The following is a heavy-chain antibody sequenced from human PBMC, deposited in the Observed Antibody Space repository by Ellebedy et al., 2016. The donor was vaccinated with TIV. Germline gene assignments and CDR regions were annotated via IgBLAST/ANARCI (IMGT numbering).Heavy chain of an antibody. J-gene: IGHJ4*02. CDR3: ARTYYYDSSGYYLAY. D-gene: IGHD3-22*01. V-gene: IGHV3-7*03. CDR1: GFTFSTYW. Sequence: PGGSLRLSCAASGFTFSTYWMSWVRQAPGKGLEWVANIKQDGSEEYYVDSVKGRFTISRDNAKNSLYLQMNSLRAEDTAVYYCARTYYYDSSGYYLAYWGQGTLVTVSS. CDR2: IKQDGSEE.